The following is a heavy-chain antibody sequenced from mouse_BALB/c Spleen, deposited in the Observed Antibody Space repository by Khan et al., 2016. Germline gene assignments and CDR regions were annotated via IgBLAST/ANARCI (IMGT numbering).Heavy chain of an antibody. D-gene: IGHD2-13*01. CDR3: SREGEYLGSAMDY. CDR2: INPSGEHT. CDR1: GYTFISYT. J-gene: IGHJ4*01. V-gene: IGHV1-4*02. Sequence: QVQLQQSEAELARPGASVKMSCKASGYTFISYTIHWVKQRPGQGLEWIGYINPSGEHTVYSENFKDKTTLTVDKASSTAYMQVNSLTSEDSAVFYGSREGEYLGSAMDYWGQGTSVTVSS.